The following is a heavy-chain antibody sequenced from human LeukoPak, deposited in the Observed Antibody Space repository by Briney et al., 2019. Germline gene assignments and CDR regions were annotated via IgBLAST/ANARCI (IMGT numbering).Heavy chain of an antibody. Sequence: ASVKLSCKASGYTFTGYYMHWVRQAPGQGLEWMGWINPNSGGTNYAQKFQGRVTMTRDTSISTAYMELSRLRSDDTAVYYCARGLLWFGELLFPYNWFDPWGQGTLVTVSS. V-gene: IGHV1-2*02. CDR1: GYTFTGYY. J-gene: IGHJ5*02. CDR2: INPNSGGT. D-gene: IGHD3-10*01. CDR3: ARGLLWFGELLFPYNWFDP.